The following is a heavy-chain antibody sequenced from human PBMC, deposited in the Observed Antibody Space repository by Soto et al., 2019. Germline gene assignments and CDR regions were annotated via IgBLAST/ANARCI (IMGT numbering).Heavy chain of an antibody. J-gene: IGHJ4*02. CDR2: ISAYNGNT. CDR3: ARVPPWGGSYQGEDY. Sequence: QVQLVQSGAEVKKPGASVKVSCKASGCTFTSYGISWVRQAPGQGLEWMGWISAYNGNTNYAQKLQGRVTMTTDTSTSTAYMELRSLSSDDTAVYYCARVPPWGGSYQGEDYWGQGTLVTVSS. CDR1: GCTFTSYG. V-gene: IGHV1-18*01. D-gene: IGHD1-26*01.